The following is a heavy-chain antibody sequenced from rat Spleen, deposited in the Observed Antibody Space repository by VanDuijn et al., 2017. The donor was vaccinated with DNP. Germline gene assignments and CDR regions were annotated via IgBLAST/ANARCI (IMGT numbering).Heavy chain of an antibody. CDR2: ITYDGSRT. Sequence: EVQLVESGGGLVQSGRSLKVSCAASGFTFSDYNMAWVRQAPKKGLEWVATITYDGSRTYYRDSVKGRFTISRDKAKSTLFLQVSSLRSEDTATYYCARHHDGGYQFDHWGQGVMVTVSS. CDR1: GFTFSDYN. D-gene: IGHD2-2*01. V-gene: IGHV5S10*01. CDR3: ARHHDGGYQFDH. J-gene: IGHJ2*01.